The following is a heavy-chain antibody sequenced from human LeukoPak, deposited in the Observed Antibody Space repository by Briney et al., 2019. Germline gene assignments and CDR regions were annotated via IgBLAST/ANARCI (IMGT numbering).Heavy chain of an antibody. J-gene: IGHJ4*02. Sequence: GGSLRLSCAASGFTFSSYAMIWVRQAPGKGLEWVSLIYSGGSTYYVDSVKGRFTVSRDTSRDTLYLQMNSLRAEDTAIYYCARIGGISKGDYWGQGTLVTVSS. CDR2: IYSGGST. D-gene: IGHD3-3*02. V-gene: IGHV3-23*03. CDR3: ARIGGISKGDY. CDR1: GFTFSSYA.